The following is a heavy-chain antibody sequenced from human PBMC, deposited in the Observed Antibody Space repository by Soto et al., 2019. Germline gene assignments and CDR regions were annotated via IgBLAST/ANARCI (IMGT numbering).Heavy chain of an antibody. Sequence: GPEVKEPGASVRVSCKASGYTFNSAGLAWVRQAPGQGLEWMGWISVDNGDTKYAQKFQGRVTMTTDTSTTTAYMDLRGLKSDDTSVFYCARVQSLGYCRSTSCYYVFGQRGQGTLVTVS. J-gene: IGHJ4*02. CDR3: ARVQSLGYCRSTSCYYVFGQ. D-gene: IGHD2-2*01. CDR1: GYTFNSAG. CDR2: ISVDNGDT. V-gene: IGHV1-18*01.